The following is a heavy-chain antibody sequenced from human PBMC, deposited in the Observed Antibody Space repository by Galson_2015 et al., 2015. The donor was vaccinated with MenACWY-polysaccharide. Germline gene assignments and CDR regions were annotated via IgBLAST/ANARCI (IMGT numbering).Heavy chain of an antibody. J-gene: IGHJ4*02. V-gene: IGHV4-59*01. CDR1: GDSISGNY. Sequence: SETLSLTFTVSGDSISGNYWSWIRQPPGKGLEWIAYIHSTGSTNYSPSLKSRVTISVDTSKNQFYLNLNSLTAADTAVYYCAKFSAYSGTYAHYLDYWGQGTLVTVSS. CDR2: IHSTGST. CDR3: AKFSAYSGTYAHYLDY. D-gene: IGHD3-16*01.